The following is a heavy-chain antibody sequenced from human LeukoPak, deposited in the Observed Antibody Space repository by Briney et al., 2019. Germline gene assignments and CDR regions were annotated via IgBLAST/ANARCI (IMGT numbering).Heavy chain of an antibody. V-gene: IGHV3-23*01. CDR1: GFTFSSYA. J-gene: IGHJ6*02. D-gene: IGHD3-3*01. CDR2: ISGGGGST. Sequence: PGASLRLSCAASGFTFSSYAMSWVRQAPGKGLEWVSAISGGGGSTYYADSVKGRFTISRDNSKNTLYLQMNSLRAEDTAVYYCAKGSSGLLYDYYYGMDVWGQGTTVTVSS. CDR3: AKGSSGLLYDYYYGMDV.